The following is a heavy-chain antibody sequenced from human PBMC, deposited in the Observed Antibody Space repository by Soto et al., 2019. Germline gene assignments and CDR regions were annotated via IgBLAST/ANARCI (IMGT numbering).Heavy chain of an antibody. J-gene: IGHJ4*02. CDR1: GFTFSSYS. Sequence: EVQLVESGGGLVQPGGSLRLSCAASGFTFSSYSMNWVRQAPGKGLEWVSYISSSSSTIYYADSVKGRLTISRDNAKNSLYLQMNSLRDEDTAVYYCAREARGAIAVAGTPEADYWGQGTLVTVSS. V-gene: IGHV3-48*02. CDR2: ISSSSSTI. D-gene: IGHD6-19*01. CDR3: AREARGAIAVAGTPEADY.